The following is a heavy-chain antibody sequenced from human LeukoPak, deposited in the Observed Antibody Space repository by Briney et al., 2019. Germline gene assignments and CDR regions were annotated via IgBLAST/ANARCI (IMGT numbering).Heavy chain of an antibody. Sequence: SETLSLTCTVSGGSISGSSHFWGWIRQPPGKGLEWIGSIYYTGSTYYNSSLKSRLTISVDTSKNQFSLKLSSVTAADTAVFYCARLDNWNGYYFDYWGQGTLVTVSS. D-gene: IGHD1-20*01. CDR2: IYYTGST. V-gene: IGHV4-39*01. CDR3: ARLDNWNGYYFDY. CDR1: GGSISGSSHF. J-gene: IGHJ4*02.